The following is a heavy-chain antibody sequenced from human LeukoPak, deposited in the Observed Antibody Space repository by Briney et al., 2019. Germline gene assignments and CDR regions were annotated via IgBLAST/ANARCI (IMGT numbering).Heavy chain of an antibody. V-gene: IGHV1-2*02. CDR1: GYTFTGYY. Sequence: SVKVSCKASGYTFTGYYIHWVRQAPGQGLEWMGWINPNSGGANYAQKFQGRVTMTRDTSISTAYMELRSLRSDDTAVYYCARGGGSYNTGDYWGQGTLVTVSS. CDR2: INPNSGGA. CDR3: ARGGGSYNTGDY. J-gene: IGHJ4*02. D-gene: IGHD1-26*01.